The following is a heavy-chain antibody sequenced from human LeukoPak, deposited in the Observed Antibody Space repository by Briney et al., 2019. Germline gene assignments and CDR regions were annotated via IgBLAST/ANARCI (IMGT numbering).Heavy chain of an antibody. Sequence: PGGSLRLSCVASGFTLSSYWMSWVRQAPGKGLEWVALISYDANIGSNKYYADSVKGRFTISRDNSKNTLYLQMNSLRAEDTAVYYCARDGGYDFWSGYYQDYWGQGTLVTVSS. CDR2: ISYDANIGSNK. J-gene: IGHJ4*02. D-gene: IGHD3-3*01. CDR1: GFTLSSYW. V-gene: IGHV3-30-3*01. CDR3: ARDGGYDFWSGYYQDY.